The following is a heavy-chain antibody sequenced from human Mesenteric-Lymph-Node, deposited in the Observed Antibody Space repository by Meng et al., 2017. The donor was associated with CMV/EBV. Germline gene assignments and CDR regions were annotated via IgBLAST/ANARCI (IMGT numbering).Heavy chain of an antibody. Sequence: AISSVPQAPGPELECMGVSIPFFDSPHYAHRFQGSVTIRADKSTSTAYLELNNLTFEDTAMYYCAYHAGVGSGRFDPWGQGALVPVSS. CDR3: AYHAGVGSGRFDP. CDR2: SIPFFDSP. D-gene: IGHD3-10*01. CDR1: A. J-gene: IGHJ5*02. V-gene: IGHV1-69*06.